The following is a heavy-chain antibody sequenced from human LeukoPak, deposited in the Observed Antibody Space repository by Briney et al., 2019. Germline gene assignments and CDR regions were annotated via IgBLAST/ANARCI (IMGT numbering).Heavy chain of an antibody. Sequence: PGGSLRLSCAASGFTFRSYAMSWVRQAPGKGLEWVTAISGSGGNTYYADSVKGRFTISRDNSKNTLYLQMNSLRAEDTAVYYCAKDQTTVPMSDYWGQGTLVTVSS. CDR1: GFTFRSYA. J-gene: IGHJ4*02. V-gene: IGHV3-23*01. D-gene: IGHD4-11*01. CDR3: AKDQTTVPMSDY. CDR2: ISGSGGNT.